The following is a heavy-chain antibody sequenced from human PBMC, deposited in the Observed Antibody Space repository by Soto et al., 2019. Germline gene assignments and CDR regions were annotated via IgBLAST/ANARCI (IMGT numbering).Heavy chain of an antibody. V-gene: IGHV1-18*01. CDR3: ARGCAGSCYYDY. CDR2: ISGYNGNT. D-gene: IGHD2-15*01. CDR1: GYTFTNYG. Sequence: QVQLVQSGAEVKKPGASVKVSCKASGYTFTNYGISWVRQAPGQGFEWMGGISGYNGNTNYAQKGQGRXXMXTXXSTTTAYMELRSLRSDDTAVYFCARGCAGSCYYDYWGQGTLVTVSS. J-gene: IGHJ4*02.